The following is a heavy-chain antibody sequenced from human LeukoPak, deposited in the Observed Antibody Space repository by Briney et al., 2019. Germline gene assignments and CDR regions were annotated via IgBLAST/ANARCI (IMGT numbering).Heavy chain of an antibody. CDR2: INPSGSI. Sequence: SETLSLTCAVYGGSLSGYNWSWIRQPPGKGLEWIGEINPSGSIDYNQSLRSRVTMTVDTSKNQFSLKLSSVTAADTAVYYCARRQYYGGSVSDWGQGTLVTVSS. D-gene: IGHD3-22*01. CDR1: GGSLSGYN. V-gene: IGHV4-34*01. J-gene: IGHJ4*02. CDR3: ARRQYYGGSVSD.